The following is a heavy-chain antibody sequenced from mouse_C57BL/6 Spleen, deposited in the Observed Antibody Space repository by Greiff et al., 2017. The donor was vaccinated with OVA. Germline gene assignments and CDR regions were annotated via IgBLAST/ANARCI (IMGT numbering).Heavy chain of an antibody. Sequence: QVQLQQSGAELVRPGASVTLSCKASGYTFTDYEMHWVKQTPVHGLEWIGAIDPETGGTAYNQKFKGKAILTADKSSSTAYMELRSLTSEDSAVYYCTRHGSDWYFDVWGTGTTVTVSS. V-gene: IGHV1-15*01. D-gene: IGHD1-1*01. CDR3: TRHGSDWYFDV. CDR1: GYTFTDYE. J-gene: IGHJ1*03. CDR2: IDPETGGT.